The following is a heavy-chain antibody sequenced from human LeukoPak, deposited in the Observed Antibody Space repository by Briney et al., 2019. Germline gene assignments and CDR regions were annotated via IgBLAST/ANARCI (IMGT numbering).Heavy chain of an antibody. D-gene: IGHD3-3*01. J-gene: IGHJ5*02. CDR2: MNPNSGNT. CDR3: ARGRRMDYDFWSGYYWEGFDP. V-gene: IGHV1-8*03. CDR1: RYTFTSYD. Sequence: ASVKVSCKASRYTFTSYDINWVRQATGQGLEWMGWMNPNSGNTGYAQKFQGRVTITRNTSISTAYMELSSLRSEDTAVYYCARGRRMDYDFWSGYYWEGFDPWGQGTLVTVSS.